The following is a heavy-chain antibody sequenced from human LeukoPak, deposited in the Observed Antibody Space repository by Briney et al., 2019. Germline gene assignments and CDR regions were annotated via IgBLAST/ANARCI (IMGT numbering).Heavy chain of an antibody. CDR1: GGSISSYY. D-gene: IGHD3-22*01. CDR2: IYYSGST. J-gene: IGHJ4*02. V-gene: IGHV4-59*08. CDR3: ARHGLYYYDSSGYYNY. Sequence: SETLSLTCTVSGGSISSYYWSWIRQPPGKGLEWIGYIYYSGSTNYNPSLKSRVTISVDTSKNQFSLKLSSVTAADTAVYYCARHGLYYYDSSGYYNYWGQGTLVTVSS.